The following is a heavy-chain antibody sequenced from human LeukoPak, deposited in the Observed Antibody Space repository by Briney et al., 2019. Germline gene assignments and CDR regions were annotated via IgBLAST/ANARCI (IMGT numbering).Heavy chain of an antibody. CDR1: GFTFSSYG. CDR3: AKDHYWSIDY. J-gene: IGHJ4*02. V-gene: IGHV3-30*18. Sequence: GGSLRLSCAASGFTFSSYGMHWVRQAPGKGLEWVAVISYDGSNKYYADSVKGRFTISRDIAKSTLYLQMNSLRAEDTGVYYCAKDHYWSIDYWGRGTLVTVSS. D-gene: IGHD3-3*01. CDR2: ISYDGSNK.